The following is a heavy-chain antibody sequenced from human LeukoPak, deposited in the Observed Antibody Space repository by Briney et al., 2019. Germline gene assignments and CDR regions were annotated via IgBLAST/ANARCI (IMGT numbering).Heavy chain of an antibody. D-gene: IGHD3-3*01. CDR3: ARDDSITIFGVVITQGIFDY. Sequence: SETLSLTCTVSGGSISSYYWSWIRQPPGKGLEWIGYIYYSGSTNYNPSLKSRVTISVDTSKNQFSLKLSSVTAADTAVYYCARDDSITIFGVVITQGIFDYWGQGTLVTVSS. CDR1: GGSISSYY. J-gene: IGHJ4*02. CDR2: IYYSGST. V-gene: IGHV4-59*01.